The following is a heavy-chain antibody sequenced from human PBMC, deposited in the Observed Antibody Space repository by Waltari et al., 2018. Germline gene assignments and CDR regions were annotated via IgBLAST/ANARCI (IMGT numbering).Heavy chain of an antibody. CDR2: IRSKVYEETT. CDR3: TRVRVRSTTSCYKY. Sequence: VQLVESGGGLVQPGRSLRLSGRASGFTFGDYAMSWVRQAPGKGLEWLGFIRSKVYEETTEYAASVKGRITISRDDSKSIAYLQIDSLQSEDTAVYYCTRVRVRSTTSCYKYWGQGTLVTVSS. V-gene: IGHV3-49*04. CDR1: GFTFGDYA. J-gene: IGHJ4*02. D-gene: IGHD2-2*01.